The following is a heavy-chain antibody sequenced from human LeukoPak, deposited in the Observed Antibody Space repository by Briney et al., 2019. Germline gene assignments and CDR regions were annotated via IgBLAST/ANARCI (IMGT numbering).Heavy chain of an antibody. D-gene: IGHD2-2*02. Sequence: GGSLRLSCEASGFTFSVFSFNWVRQAPGKGLEWVSYISSGSGTIYYADSVKGRFTISRDNAKNSLYLQMNSLRAEDTAVYYCAKDLRPAAIQLDFWGQGTLVTVSS. CDR3: AKDLRPAAIQLDF. V-gene: IGHV3-48*04. CDR2: ISSGSGTI. CDR1: GFTFSVFS. J-gene: IGHJ4*02.